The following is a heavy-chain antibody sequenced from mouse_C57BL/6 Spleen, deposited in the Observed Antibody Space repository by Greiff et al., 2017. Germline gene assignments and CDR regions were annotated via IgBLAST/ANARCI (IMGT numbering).Heavy chain of an antibody. Sequence: EVKLVESGGGLVKPGGSLKLSCAASGFTFSSYAMSWVRQTPDKRLEWVATISDCGSYTYYPDHVKGRFTIARDKAKNNLYLQMSHLKAEDTAMYYGARGPGKGYWYFDVWGTGTTVTVSS. CDR3: ARGPGKGYWYFDV. CDR1: GFTFSSYA. V-gene: IGHV5-4*03. D-gene: IGHD2-1*01. J-gene: IGHJ1*03. CDR2: ISDCGSYT.